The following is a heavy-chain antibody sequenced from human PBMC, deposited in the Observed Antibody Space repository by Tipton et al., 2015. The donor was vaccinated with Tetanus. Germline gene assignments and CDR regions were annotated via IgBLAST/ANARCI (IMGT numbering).Heavy chain of an antibody. Sequence: LRLSCTVSGGSISNYYWSWIRQPPGKGLEWIGYIYYSGSTNYNPSLKSRVTIAVDTFKRQFSMTLTSATAADTAVYYCARAGFEGSSSSGYFDHWGLGVLVTVSS. D-gene: IGHD2-2*01. CDR2: IYYSGST. CDR3: ARAGFEGSSSSGYFDH. V-gene: IGHV4-59*12. CDR1: GGSISNYY. J-gene: IGHJ4*02.